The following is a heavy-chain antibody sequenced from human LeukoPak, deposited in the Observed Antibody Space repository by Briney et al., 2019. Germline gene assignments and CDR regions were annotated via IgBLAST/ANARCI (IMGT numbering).Heavy chain of an antibody. CDR2: INTDGSST. D-gene: IGHD6-19*01. CDR3: AKGGSGWYPAFDY. Sequence: GGSLRLSCAASGFTFSSYWMHWVRQAPGKGLVWVSRINTDGSSTSYADSVKGRFTISRDNAKNTLYLQMNSLRAEDTAVYYCAKGGSGWYPAFDYWGQGALVTVSS. J-gene: IGHJ4*02. CDR1: GFTFSSYW. V-gene: IGHV3-74*01.